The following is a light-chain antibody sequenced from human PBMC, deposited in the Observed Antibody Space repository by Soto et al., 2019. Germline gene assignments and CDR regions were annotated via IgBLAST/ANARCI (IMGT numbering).Light chain of an antibody. CDR2: DTT. CDR1: TGAVTSGHF. Sequence: QAVVTQEPSLTVSPGGTVTLTCGSRTGAVTSGHFPYWFQQKPGQAPRTLIYDTTRKYSWTPARFSGSLLGGKAALTLSGAQPEDAADYYCLLSFGAAVVFGGGTKVTVL. J-gene: IGLJ2*01. V-gene: IGLV7-46*01. CDR3: LLSFGAAVV.